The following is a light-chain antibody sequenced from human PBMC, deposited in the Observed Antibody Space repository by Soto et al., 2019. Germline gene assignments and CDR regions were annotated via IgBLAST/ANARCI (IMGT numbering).Light chain of an antibody. J-gene: IGKJ2*01. V-gene: IGKV1-5*03. CDR3: QQYSSYST. Sequence: DLQMTQSPSTLSASVGDRVTITCRASQSISSWLAWYQQKPGKAPKLLIYKASSLESGVPSRFSGSGSGTEFTLTINSLQPDDFATYYCQQYSSYSTFGQGTKLEI. CDR1: QSISSW. CDR2: KAS.